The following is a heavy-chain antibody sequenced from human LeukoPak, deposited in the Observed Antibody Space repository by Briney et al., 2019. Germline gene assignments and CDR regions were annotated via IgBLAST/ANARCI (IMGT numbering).Heavy chain of an antibody. CDR1: GGSISSGGYY. CDR3: AREGQKVVVPAPSWFDP. J-gene: IGHJ5*02. Sequence: SQTLSLTCTVSGGSISSGGYYWSWIRQPAGKGLEWIGRIYTSGSTNYNPSLKSRVTMSVDTSKNQFSLKLSSVTAADTAVYYCAREGQKVVVPAPSWFDPWGQGTLVTVSS. V-gene: IGHV4-61*02. D-gene: IGHD2-2*01. CDR2: IYTSGST.